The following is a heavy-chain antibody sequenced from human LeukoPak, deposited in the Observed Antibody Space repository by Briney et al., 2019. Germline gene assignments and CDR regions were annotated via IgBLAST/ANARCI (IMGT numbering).Heavy chain of an antibody. Sequence: ASVKVSCKASGYTFTGYYLHWVRQAPGQGLEWMGWISPNSADTHYAQKFQGRVTMTEDTSIGTAYMELGRLRSDDTAVYYCARGGLSGSYYVDNWGQGTLVTVSS. J-gene: IGHJ4*02. CDR3: ARGGLSGSYYVDN. V-gene: IGHV1-2*02. D-gene: IGHD1-26*01. CDR2: ISPNSADT. CDR1: GYTFTGYY.